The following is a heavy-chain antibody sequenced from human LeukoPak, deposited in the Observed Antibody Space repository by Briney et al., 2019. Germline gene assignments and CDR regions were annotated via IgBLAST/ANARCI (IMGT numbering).Heavy chain of an antibody. Sequence: ASVKVSCKASGYTFTGYYMHWVRQAPGQGLEWMGWISAYNGNTNYAQKLQGRVTMTTDTSTSTAYMELRSLRSDDTAVYYCARDEGPHPYFDYWGQGTLVTVSS. V-gene: IGHV1-18*04. CDR1: GYTFTGYY. CDR3: ARDEGPHPYFDY. J-gene: IGHJ4*02. CDR2: ISAYNGNT.